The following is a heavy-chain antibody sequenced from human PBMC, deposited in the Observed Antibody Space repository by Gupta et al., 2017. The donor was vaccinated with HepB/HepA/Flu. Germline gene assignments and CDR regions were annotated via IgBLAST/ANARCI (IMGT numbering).Heavy chain of an antibody. Sequence: QLQLQESGPGLVKPSDTLSLTCAVSGGSISSDDYFWAWIRQPPGKGLEWLGSVSYTGTTYNNPSLKSRVTMSVDTPMNHFSLRLGSVTAXDXAVYFCXRHYSVVHTVFDYWGQGTLVTVSS. CDR3: XRHYSVVHTVFDY. V-gene: IGHV4-39*01. D-gene: IGHD4-23*01. J-gene: IGHJ4*02. CDR1: GGSISSDDYF. CDR2: VSYTGTT.